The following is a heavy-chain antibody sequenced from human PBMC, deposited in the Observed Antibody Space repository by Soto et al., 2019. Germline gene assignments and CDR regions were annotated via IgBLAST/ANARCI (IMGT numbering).Heavy chain of an antibody. Sequence: PSETLSLTCAIHGGSLSCSTWNWIRQFPGKGLEWIGEINHRRTINYNLSLTSRVTISVDTSRNQFSLKLTSVTAADTAVYYCAAGGGFIEGRMVSFDPWGQGTRVTVSS. CDR1: GGSLSCST. CDR3: AAGGGFIEGRMVSFDP. D-gene: IGHD1-26*01. J-gene: IGHJ5*02. CDR2: INHRRTI. V-gene: IGHV4-34*01.